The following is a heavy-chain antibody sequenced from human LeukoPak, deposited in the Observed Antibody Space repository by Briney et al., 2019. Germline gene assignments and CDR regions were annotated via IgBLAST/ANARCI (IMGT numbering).Heavy chain of an antibody. D-gene: IGHD6-6*01. CDR1: GGSISSGDYY. V-gene: IGHV4-30-4*08. Sequence: SETLSLTCTVSGGSISSGDYYWSWIRQPPGKGLEWIGYIYYSGSTYYNPSLKSRVTISVDTSKNQFSLKLSSETAADTAVYYCARVGSSSSWWFDPWGQGTLVTVSS. J-gene: IGHJ5*02. CDR2: IYYSGST. CDR3: ARVGSSSSWWFDP.